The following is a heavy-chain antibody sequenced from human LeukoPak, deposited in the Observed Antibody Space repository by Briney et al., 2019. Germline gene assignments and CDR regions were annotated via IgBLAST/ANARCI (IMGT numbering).Heavy chain of an antibody. CDR1: GYTLTELS. CDR3: ATAAGGYCSSTSCYDGDAFDI. J-gene: IGHJ3*02. CDR2: FDPEDGET. Sequence: WASVKVSCKVSGYTLTELSMHWVRQAPGKGLEWMGGFDPEDGETIYAQKFQGRVTMTEDTSTDTAYMELSSLRSEDTAVYYCATAAGGYCSSTSCYDGDAFDIWGQGTMVTLSS. V-gene: IGHV1-24*01. D-gene: IGHD2-2*01.